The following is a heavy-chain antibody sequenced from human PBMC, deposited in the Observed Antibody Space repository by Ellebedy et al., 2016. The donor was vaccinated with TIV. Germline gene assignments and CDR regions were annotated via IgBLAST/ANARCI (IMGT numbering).Heavy chain of an antibody. J-gene: IGHJ6*02. D-gene: IGHD3-22*01. Sequence: ASVKVSCKASGYTFTSYGISWVRQAPGQGLEWMGWISAYNGNTNYAQKLQGRVTMTTDTSTSTAYMELRSLRSDDTAVYYCARERDYYDSSGYYYWDHYYNGMDVWGQGTTVTVSS. CDR3: ARERDYYDSSGYYYWDHYYNGMDV. CDR2: ISAYNGNT. V-gene: IGHV1-18*01. CDR1: GYTFTSYG.